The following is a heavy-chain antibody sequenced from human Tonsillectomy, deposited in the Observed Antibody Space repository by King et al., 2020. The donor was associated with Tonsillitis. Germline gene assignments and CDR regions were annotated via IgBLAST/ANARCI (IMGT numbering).Heavy chain of an antibody. D-gene: IGHD6-25*01. V-gene: IGHV4-4*07. Sequence: QLQESGPGLVKPSETLSLICIVSGGSISSYYWSWIRQPAGKGLEWIGRIYPSGSINYNPSLESRVSMSLDTSKNQFSLNLSSVTAADTAVYYCARDQVLTGYRGPYYYYGMDVWGQGPTVSVSS. J-gene: IGHJ6*02. CDR2: IYPSGSI. CDR3: ARDQVLTGYRGPYYYYGMDV. CDR1: GGSISSYY.